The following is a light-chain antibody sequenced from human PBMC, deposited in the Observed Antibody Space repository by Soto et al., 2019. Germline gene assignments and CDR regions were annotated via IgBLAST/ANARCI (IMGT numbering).Light chain of an antibody. J-gene: IGKJ4*01. CDR1: QSVSGW. Sequence: ASQSVSGWLAWYQQKQGKAPKLLIYKESTLKSGVPSRFSGSGSGTEFTITISSLQPDDFATYYCQQYNSYPLTCGGGTKVDIK. V-gene: IGKV1-5*03. CDR2: KES. CDR3: QQYNSYPLT.